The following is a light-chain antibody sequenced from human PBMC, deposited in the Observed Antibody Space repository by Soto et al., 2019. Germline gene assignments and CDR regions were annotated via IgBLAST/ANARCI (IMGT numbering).Light chain of an antibody. Sequence: DIQMTQSPSTLSASVGDRVTITCRASQSISSWLAWYQQKPGKAPKLLIYDASSLESGVPSRFSGSGSGTEFTLTISSLQPDDFATYYCQQYNSIKGRTFGQGTKVDIK. J-gene: IGKJ1*01. CDR2: DAS. CDR1: QSISSW. V-gene: IGKV1-5*01. CDR3: QQYNSIKGRT.